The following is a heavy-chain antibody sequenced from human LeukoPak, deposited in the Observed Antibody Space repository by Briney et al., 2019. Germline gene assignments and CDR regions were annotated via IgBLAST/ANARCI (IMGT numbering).Heavy chain of an antibody. D-gene: IGHD3-22*01. CDR2: IYTSGST. J-gene: IGHJ4*02. CDR1: GGSINSGSYY. V-gene: IGHV4-61*02. Sequence: PSQTLSLTCTVSGGSINSGSYYWSWIRQPAGKGLEWIGRIYTSGSTKYNPSLKSRVTISVDTSKNQFSLKLSSVTAADTAVYYCARASYSYDISGWVPFDYWGQGTLVTVSS. CDR3: ARASYSYDISGWVPFDY.